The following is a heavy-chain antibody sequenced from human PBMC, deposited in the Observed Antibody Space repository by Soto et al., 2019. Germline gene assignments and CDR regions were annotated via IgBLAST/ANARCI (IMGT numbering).Heavy chain of an antibody. CDR3: ARGGFRDGYKQFDY. Sequence: SVKVSCKASGGTFSSYAISWVRQAPGQGLEWMGGIIPIFGTANYAQKFQGRVTITADESTSTAYMELSSLRSEDTAVYYCARGGFRDGYKQFDYWGQGTLVTVSS. V-gene: IGHV1-69*13. J-gene: IGHJ4*02. D-gene: IGHD5-12*01. CDR2: IIPIFGTA. CDR1: GGTFSSYA.